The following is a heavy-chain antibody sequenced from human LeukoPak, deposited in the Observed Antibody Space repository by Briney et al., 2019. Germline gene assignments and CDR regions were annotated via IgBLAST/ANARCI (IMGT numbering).Heavy chain of an antibody. CDR1: GGSISSSSYY. CDR3: ARQVGAHDAFDI. V-gene: IGHV4-61*05. D-gene: IGHD1-26*01. J-gene: IGHJ3*02. CDR2: IYYSGST. Sequence: SETLSLTCTVSGGSISSSSYYWGWIRQPPGKGLEWIGYIYYSGSTNYNPSLKSRVTISVDTSKNQFSLKLSSVTAADTAVYYCARQVGAHDAFDIWGQGTMVTVSS.